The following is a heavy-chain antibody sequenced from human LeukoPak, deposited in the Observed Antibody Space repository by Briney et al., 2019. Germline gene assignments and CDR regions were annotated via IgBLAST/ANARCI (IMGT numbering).Heavy chain of an antibody. D-gene: IGHD2-21*02. CDR3: ARRGILGIVVVTAIGLGSNGAFDI. J-gene: IGHJ3*02. CDR1: GYTFTSYY. Sequence: ASVKVSCKASGYTFTSYYMHWVRQAPGQGLEWMGIINPSGGSTSYAQKFQGRVTMTRDMSTSTVYMELSSLRSEDTAVYYCARRGILGIVVVTAIGLGSNGAFDIWGQGTMVTVSS. V-gene: IGHV1-46*01. CDR2: INPSGGST.